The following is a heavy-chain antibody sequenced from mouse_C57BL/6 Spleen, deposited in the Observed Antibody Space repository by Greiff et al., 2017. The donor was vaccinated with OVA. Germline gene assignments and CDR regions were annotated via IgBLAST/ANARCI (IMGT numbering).Heavy chain of an antibody. Sequence: QVQLKESGAELVRPGTSVKVSCKASGYAFTNYLIEWVKQRPGQGLEWIGVINPGSGGTNYNEKFKGKATLTADKSSSTAYMQLSSLTSESSAVYFCARKGGYYSMDYWGQGTSVTVSS. CDR1: GYAFTNYL. CDR2: INPGSGGT. D-gene: IGHD1-1*02. CDR3: ARKGGYYSMDY. V-gene: IGHV1-54*01. J-gene: IGHJ4*01.